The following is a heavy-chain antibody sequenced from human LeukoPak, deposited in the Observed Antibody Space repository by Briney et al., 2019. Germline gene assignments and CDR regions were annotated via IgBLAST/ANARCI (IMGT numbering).Heavy chain of an antibody. CDR1: GFTFSAYE. J-gene: IGHJ4*02. Sequence: GGSLRLSCATSGFTFSAYEMNWVRQAPGKGLEWISYISGSGVSIHYADSVGGRFSISRDNAKDALLLQMNTLRAEDTAVYYCVRGRHSANNYGGDYWGQGTLVTVSS. V-gene: IGHV3-48*03. CDR2: ISGSGVSI. CDR3: VRGRHSANNYGGDY. D-gene: IGHD5-12*01.